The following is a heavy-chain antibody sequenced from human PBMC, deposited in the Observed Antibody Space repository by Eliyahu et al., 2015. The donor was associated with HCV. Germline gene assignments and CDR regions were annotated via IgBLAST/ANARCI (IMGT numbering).Heavy chain of an antibody. CDR3: ARVLRGYSSGGFNP. D-gene: IGHD6-19*01. CDR1: GFTFSSYS. V-gene: IGHV3-21*01. J-gene: IGHJ5*02. CDR2: ISSSSSYI. Sequence: EVQLVESGGGLVKPGGSLRLSCAASGFTFSSYSMNWVRQAPGKGLEWVSSISSSSSYIYYADSVKGRFTISRDNAKNSLYLQMNSLRAEDTAVYYCARVLRGYSSGGFNPWGQGTLVTVSS.